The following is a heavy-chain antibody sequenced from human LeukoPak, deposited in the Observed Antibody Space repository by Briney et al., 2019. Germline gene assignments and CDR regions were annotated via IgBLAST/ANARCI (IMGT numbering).Heavy chain of an antibody. V-gene: IGHV4-30-4*08. J-gene: IGHJ5*02. CDR2: IYYSGST. CDR3: ARQENCSGGSCYDNWFDP. CDR1: GGSISSGDYY. Sequence: PSQTLSLTCTVSGGSISSGDYYWSWIRQPPGKGLEWIGYIYYSGSTYYNPSLKSRVTMSVDTSKNQFSLKLSSVTAADTAVYYCARQENCSGGSCYDNWFDPWGQGTLVTVSS. D-gene: IGHD2-15*01.